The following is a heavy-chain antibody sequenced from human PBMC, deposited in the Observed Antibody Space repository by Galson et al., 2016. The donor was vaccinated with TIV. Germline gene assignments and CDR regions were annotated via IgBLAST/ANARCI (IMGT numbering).Heavy chain of an antibody. CDR3: ARSRYWSLEN. J-gene: IGHJ4*02. Sequence: PALVKPTQTLTLTCSFSGFSLSTPGMCVSWIRQPPGKALEWLARIDWEDDKYYSTSLKTRLTISKDTSKNQVVLKVTNLDPVDTATYYCARSRYWSLENWGQGTLVTVSS. D-gene: IGHD2-8*02. CDR1: GFSLSTPGMC. CDR2: IDWEDDK. V-gene: IGHV2-70*11.